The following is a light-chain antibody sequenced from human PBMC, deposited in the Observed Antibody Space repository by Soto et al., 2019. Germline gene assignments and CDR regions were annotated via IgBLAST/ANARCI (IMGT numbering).Light chain of an antibody. CDR3: QQYIYYPRT. J-gene: IGKJ1*01. V-gene: IGKV1-5*01. Sequence: DIQMTQSPSTLSASVGDRVTMTFRASQSISTWLAWYQQKPGKAPKLLIYDASSLESGVPSRFSGSGSGTEFTLTISSLQPDDFATYYCQQYIYYPRTFGQGTKVDI. CDR2: DAS. CDR1: QSISTW.